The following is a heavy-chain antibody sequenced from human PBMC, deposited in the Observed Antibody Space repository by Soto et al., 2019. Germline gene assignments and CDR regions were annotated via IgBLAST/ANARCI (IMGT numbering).Heavy chain of an antibody. CDR2: ISGSGGST. J-gene: IGHJ4*02. Sequence: GGSLRLSCAASGFTFSSYAMSWVRQAPGKGLEWVSAISGSGGSTYYADSVKGRFTISRDNSKNTLYLQMNSLRAEDTAVYYCAKEIGLLWFGEFERGSYYFDYWGQGTLVTVSS. CDR1: GFTFSSYA. D-gene: IGHD3-10*01. V-gene: IGHV3-23*01. CDR3: AKEIGLLWFGEFERGSYYFDY.